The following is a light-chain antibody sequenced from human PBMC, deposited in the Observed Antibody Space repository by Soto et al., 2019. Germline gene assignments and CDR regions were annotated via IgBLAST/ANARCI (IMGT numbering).Light chain of an antibody. CDR3: CSYAGSYTEI. V-gene: IGLV2-11*01. Sequence: QSALTQPRSVSGSPGQSVTISCTGTSSDVGGYNYVSWYQQHPGKAPKLMIYDVSKRPSGVPDRFSGSKSGSTASLTISGLQAEDDADYYCCSYAGSYTEIFGGGTKVTVL. J-gene: IGLJ2*01. CDR2: DVS. CDR1: SSDVGGYNY.